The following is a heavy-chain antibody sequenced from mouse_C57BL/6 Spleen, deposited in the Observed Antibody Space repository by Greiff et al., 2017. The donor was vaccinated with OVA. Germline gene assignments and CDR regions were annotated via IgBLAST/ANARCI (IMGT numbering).Heavy chain of an antibody. CDR1: GFTFSSYA. V-gene: IGHV5-4*01. CDR3: ARDSGSRSWFAY. D-gene: IGHD1-1*01. J-gene: IGHJ3*01. Sequence: EVKLVESGGGLVKPGGSLKLSCAASGFTFSSYAMSWVRQTPEKRLEWVATISDGGSYTYYPDNVKGRFTISRDNAKNNLYLQMSHLKSEDTAMYYCARDSGSRSWFAYWGQGTLVTVSA. CDR2: ISDGGSYT.